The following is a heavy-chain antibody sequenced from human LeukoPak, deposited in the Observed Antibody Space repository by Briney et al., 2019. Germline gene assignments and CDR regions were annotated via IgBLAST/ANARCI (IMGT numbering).Heavy chain of an antibody. CDR1: GFTFSDFG. Sequence: GGSLRHSCAASGFTFSDFGMHWVRQAPGKGLEWVSAISGSGGSTYYADSVKGRFTISRDNSKNTLYLQMNSLRAEDTAVYYCAKYTDDDAFDIWGQGTMVTVSS. J-gene: IGHJ3*02. CDR2: ISGSGGST. V-gene: IGHV3-23*01. CDR3: AKYTDDDAFDI. D-gene: IGHD5-24*01.